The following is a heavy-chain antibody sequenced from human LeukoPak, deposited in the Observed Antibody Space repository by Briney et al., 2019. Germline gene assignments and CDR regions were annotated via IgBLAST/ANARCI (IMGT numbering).Heavy chain of an antibody. J-gene: IGHJ6*03. CDR1: GYTFTGYY. V-gene: IGHV1-8*02. CDR2: MNPNSGNT. D-gene: IGHD5-18*01. CDR3: ARSTAMAPGGGYYYYMDV. Sequence: ASVKVSCKASGYTFTGYYMHWVRQAPGQGLEWMGWMNPNSGNTGYAQKFQGRVTMTRNTSISTAYMELSSLRSEDTAVYYCARSTAMAPGGGYYYYMDVWGKGTTVTISS.